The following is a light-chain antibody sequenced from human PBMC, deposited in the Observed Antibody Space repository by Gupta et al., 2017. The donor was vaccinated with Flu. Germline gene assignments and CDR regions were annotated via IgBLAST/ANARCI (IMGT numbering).Light chain of an antibody. CDR3: SSFTTSTTLI. CDR2: EVR. CDR1: SSDIGAYNY. J-gene: IGLJ2*01. V-gene: IGLV2-14*01. Sequence: HSALTQPASVSGSPGQSITISCTGTSSDIGAYNYVSWYQQHPGKAPKLMIYEVRNRPSGVSNRFSGSKSDNTASLTISGLQAEDEAEYYCSSFTTSTTLIFGGGTKLTGL.